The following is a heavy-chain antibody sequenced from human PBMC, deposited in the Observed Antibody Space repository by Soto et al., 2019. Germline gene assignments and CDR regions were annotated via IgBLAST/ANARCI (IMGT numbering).Heavy chain of an antibody. V-gene: IGHV3-7*01. D-gene: IGHD1-26*01. CDR3: ARELIVGPAEYFQH. Sequence: EVQLVDSGGALVQPGGSLRLSCAVSGFTFSKYWMSWVRQTPGKGLEWVANINQDGSEKYYVDSVKGRFTISRDNAKNSLYMQMNSLRVEDTAVYYCARELIVGPAEYFQHWGQGTLVTVSS. J-gene: IGHJ1*01. CDR1: GFTFSKYW. CDR2: INQDGSEK.